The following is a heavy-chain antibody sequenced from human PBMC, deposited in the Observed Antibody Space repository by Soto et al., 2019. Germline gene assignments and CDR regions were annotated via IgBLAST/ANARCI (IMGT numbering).Heavy chain of an antibody. J-gene: IGHJ4*01. D-gene: IGHD1-26*01. Sequence: GGSLRLSCAASGFTFSSYEMNWVRQAPGKGLEWVSYISSSGSTIYYADSVKGRFTISRDNAKNSLYLQMNSLRAEDTAVYYCARVGDGSPSDPFDYWGHGTLVTVSS. CDR1: GFTFSSYE. CDR3: ARVGDGSPSDPFDY. CDR2: ISSSGSTI. V-gene: IGHV3-48*03.